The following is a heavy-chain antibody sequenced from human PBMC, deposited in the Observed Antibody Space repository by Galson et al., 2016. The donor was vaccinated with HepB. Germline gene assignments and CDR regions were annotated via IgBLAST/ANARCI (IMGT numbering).Heavy chain of an antibody. CDR3: GRDGGGGRTSEGIEH. V-gene: IGHV3-43*01. CDR2: ISWNTART. CDR1: GFKFDDFT. Sequence: SLRLSCAASGFKFDDFTMHWVRQVPGKGLEWVSLISWNTARTDYADSVKGRFTISRDNGKNSLYLQMNSLKSEDTALYFCGRDGGGGRTSEGIEHGGQGTQVIVSS. D-gene: IGHD3-16*01. J-gene: IGHJ4*01.